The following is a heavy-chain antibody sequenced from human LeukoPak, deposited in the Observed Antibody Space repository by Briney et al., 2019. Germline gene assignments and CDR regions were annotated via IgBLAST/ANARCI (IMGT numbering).Heavy chain of an antibody. CDR3: ARAGAGTYGMDV. CDR2: IRYDGSEK. V-gene: IGHV3-33*01. J-gene: IGHJ6*02. CDR1: GFIFNKNG. D-gene: IGHD6-19*01. Sequence: QSGGSLRLSCAASGFIFNKNGMHWVRQAPGKGLEWVAVIRYDGSEKSYADSVKGRFAFSRDNSKNMLYLQMSSLRAEDTAVYYCARAGAGTYGMDVWGQGTTVTVSS.